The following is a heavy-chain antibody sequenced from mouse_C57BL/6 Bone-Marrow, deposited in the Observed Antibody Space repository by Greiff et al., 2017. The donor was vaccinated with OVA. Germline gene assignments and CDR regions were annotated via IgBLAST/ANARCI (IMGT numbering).Heavy chain of an antibody. CDR2: FYPGSGSI. J-gene: IGHJ2*01. CDR1: GYTFTEYT. CDR3: ARQNYDYDRTYFDC. D-gene: IGHD2-4*01. Sequence: QVQLQQSGAELVKPGASVKLSCKASGYTFTEYTIHWVKQRSGQGLEWIGWFYPGSGSIKYNEKFKDKATLTADKSSSTVYIELNRLTSEDAAVYFCARQNYDYDRTYFDCWGQGTTLTVSS. V-gene: IGHV1-62-2*01.